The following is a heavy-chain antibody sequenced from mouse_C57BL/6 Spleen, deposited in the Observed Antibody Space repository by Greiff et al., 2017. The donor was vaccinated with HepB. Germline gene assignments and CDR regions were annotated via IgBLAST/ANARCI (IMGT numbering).Heavy chain of an antibody. CDR2: ISDGGSYT. CDR1: GFTFSSYA. V-gene: IGHV5-4*03. J-gene: IGHJ3*01. CDR3: ARARDYSNPALFAY. D-gene: IGHD2-5*01. Sequence: EVKLVESGGGLVKPGGSLKLSCAASGFTFSSYAMSWVRQTPEKRLEWVATISDGGSYTYYPDNVKGRFTISRDNAKNNLYLQMSHLKSEDTAMYYCARARDYSNPALFAYWGQGTLVTVSA.